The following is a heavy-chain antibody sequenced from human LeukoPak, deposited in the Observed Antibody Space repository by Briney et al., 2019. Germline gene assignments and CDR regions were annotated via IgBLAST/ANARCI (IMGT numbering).Heavy chain of an antibody. D-gene: IGHD3-10*01. CDR2: ISTSSATI. Sequence: GGSLRLSCAASGFTFSTYSMNWVRQAPGKGLEWLSYISTSSATIYYADSVKGRFTISRDNSKNTLYLQMNSLRAEDTAVYYCAKTGGYYGSGRTSWFDPWGQGTLVTVSS. J-gene: IGHJ5*02. CDR3: AKTGGYYGSGRTSWFDP. CDR1: GFTFSTYS. V-gene: IGHV3-48*01.